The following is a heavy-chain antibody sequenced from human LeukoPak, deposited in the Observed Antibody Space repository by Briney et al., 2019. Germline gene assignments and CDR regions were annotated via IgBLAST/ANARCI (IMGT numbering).Heavy chain of an antibody. CDR3: ARASPPTPYAWYFDY. Sequence: SETLSLTCTVSGGSISSYYWSWLRRPAGRGREGSGRIYTSGSNNYNPSLKRRATMSVDTSKNQFYLKLSSVTAADTAVYYCARASPPTPYAWYFDYWGQGTLVTVSS. D-gene: IGHD3-16*01. V-gene: IGHV4-4*07. CDR2: IYTSGSN. J-gene: IGHJ4*02. CDR1: GGSISSYY.